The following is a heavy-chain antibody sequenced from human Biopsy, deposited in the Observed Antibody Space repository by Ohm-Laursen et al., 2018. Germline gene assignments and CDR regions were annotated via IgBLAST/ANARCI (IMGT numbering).Heavy chain of an antibody. CDR3: AKDLASGSGYYWYFDF. CDR2: ISWNSGNI. V-gene: IGHV3-9*01. CDR1: GFTFDDYA. J-gene: IGHJ2*01. Sequence: SLRLSCAASGFTFDDYALHWVRQAPGKGLEWVSGISWNSGNIGYADSVKGRFTISRDNAKNSVYLQMNSLRAEDTAFYYCAKDLASGSGYYWYFDFWGHGTLVTVSS. D-gene: IGHD3-22*01.